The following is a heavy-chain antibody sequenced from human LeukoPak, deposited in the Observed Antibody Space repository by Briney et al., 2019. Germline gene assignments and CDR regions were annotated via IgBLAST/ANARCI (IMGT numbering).Heavy chain of an antibody. D-gene: IGHD4-17*01. CDR2: ISDSGGST. J-gene: IGHJ4*02. CDR1: GFTFSSYA. V-gene: IGHV3-23*01. Sequence: GGSLRLSCAASGFTFSSYAMSWVRQAPGKGLEWVSAISDSGGSTYYADSVKGRFTISRDNSKNTLYLQMNSLRAEDTAVYYCAKRGTVTTFGHCDYWGQGTLVTVSS. CDR3: AKRGTVTTFGHCDY.